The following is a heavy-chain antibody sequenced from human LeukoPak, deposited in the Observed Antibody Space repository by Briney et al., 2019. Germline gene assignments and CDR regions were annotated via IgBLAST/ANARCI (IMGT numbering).Heavy chain of an antibody. J-gene: IGHJ6*02. CDR1: GFSLSGYG. CDR2: IWSARTNE. D-gene: IGHD3-10*02. V-gene: IGHV3-33*01. Sequence: PGGSLRLSCEASGFSLSGYGMHWVRQAPGKGLEWVSLIWSARTNEFYADAVKGRFTISRDNAKNKVHVPLNRQRGDHRALYYCAREVVRGYGMDVWGRGTTVTVSS. CDR3: AREVVRGYGMDV.